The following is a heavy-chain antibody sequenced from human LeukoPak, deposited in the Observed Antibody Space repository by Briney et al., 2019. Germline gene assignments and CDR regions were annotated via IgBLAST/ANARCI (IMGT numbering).Heavy chain of an antibody. Sequence: GGSLRLSCAASGFTFSSYSMNWVRQAPGKGLEWVSSISSSSSYIYYADSVKGRFTISRDNAKDSLYLQMNSLRAEDTAVYYCARHLSYGSGSYYNFVYWGQGTLVTVSS. V-gene: IGHV3-21*01. CDR2: ISSSSSYI. J-gene: IGHJ4*02. CDR1: GFTFSSYS. CDR3: ARHLSYGSGSYYNFVY. D-gene: IGHD3-10*01.